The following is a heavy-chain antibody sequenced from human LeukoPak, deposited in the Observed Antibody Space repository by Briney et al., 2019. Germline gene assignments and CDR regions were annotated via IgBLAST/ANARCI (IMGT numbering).Heavy chain of an antibody. D-gene: IGHD3-10*01. CDR1: GFTFSTYG. CDR2: ISGSGDNT. J-gene: IGHJ5*02. CDR3: AKAGAVRFDP. Sequence: GGSLRLSCAASGFTFSTYGMTWVRQAPGKGLEWVSGISGSGDNTWYADSVKGRFTISRDNSKNTLYLQMNSLRAEDTALYYCAKAGAVRFDPWGQGTMVTVSS. V-gene: IGHV3-23*01.